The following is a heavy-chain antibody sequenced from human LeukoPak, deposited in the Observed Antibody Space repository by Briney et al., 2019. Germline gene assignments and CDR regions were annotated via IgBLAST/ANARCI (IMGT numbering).Heavy chain of an antibody. V-gene: IGHV1-2*02. J-gene: IGHJ4*02. Sequence: ASVKVSCKASGYTFTSYYMHWVRQAPGQGLEWMGWINPKNAATNYAQKFQGRVTTTRDTSSGTVYMELSSLSSDDTAVYYCARTLYIAAAPGGLDYWGQGTLVTVSS. CDR1: GYTFTSYY. CDR2: INPKNAAT. CDR3: ARTLYIAAAPGGLDY. D-gene: IGHD6-13*01.